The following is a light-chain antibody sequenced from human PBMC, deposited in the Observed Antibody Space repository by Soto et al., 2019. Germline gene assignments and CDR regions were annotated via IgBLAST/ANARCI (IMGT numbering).Light chain of an antibody. Sequence: QSVLTQPASVSASPGQSITISCTGTNSDVGGYNYVSWYQQRPGKGPKLIIYDVSNRPSGVTDRFSGAKSGNTASLTISGLQAEDEADYYCSSYTSTSTLVFGTGTQLTVL. V-gene: IGLV2-14*01. J-gene: IGLJ7*01. CDR3: SSYTSTSTLV. CDR2: DVS. CDR1: NSDVGGYNY.